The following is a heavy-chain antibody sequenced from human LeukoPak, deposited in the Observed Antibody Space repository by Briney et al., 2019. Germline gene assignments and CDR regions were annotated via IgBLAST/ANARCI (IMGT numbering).Heavy chain of an antibody. CDR2: INHRGST. Sequence: SETLSLTCAVYGGSFSGYYWSWIRQPPGKGLEWIGEINHRGSTHYNPSLKSRVTISVDTSKNQFSLKVSSVTAADTAVYYCARGRLPTDPWGQGTLVTVSS. J-gene: IGHJ5*02. V-gene: IGHV4-34*01. CDR1: GGSFSGYY. CDR3: ARGRLPTDP. D-gene: IGHD2-15*01.